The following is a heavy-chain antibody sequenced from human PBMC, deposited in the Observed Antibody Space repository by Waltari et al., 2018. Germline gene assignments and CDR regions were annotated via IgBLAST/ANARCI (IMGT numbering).Heavy chain of an antibody. CDR3: ARGRPSRLGHYYYYMDV. CDR2: INHSGST. D-gene: IGHD7-27*01. CDR1: GGSFSGYS. V-gene: IGHV4-34*01. J-gene: IGHJ6*03. Sequence: QVQLQQWGAGLLKPSETLSLTCADDGGSFSGYSWSWIRQPTGKGLEWIGEINHSGSTNYNPSLKSRVTISVDTSKNQFSLKLSSVTAADTAVYYCARGRPSRLGHYYYYMDVWGKGTTVTVSS.